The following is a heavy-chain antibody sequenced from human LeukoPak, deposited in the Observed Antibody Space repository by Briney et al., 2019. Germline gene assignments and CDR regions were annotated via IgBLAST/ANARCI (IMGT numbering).Heavy chain of an antibody. J-gene: IGHJ4*02. CDR3: AKVRERGYSYGYDY. D-gene: IGHD5-18*01. CDR1: GFTFSSYG. V-gene: IGHV3-30*18. CDR2: ISYDGSNR. Sequence: GGSLRLSCAASGFTFSSYGMHWVRQAPGKGLEWVAVISYDGSNRYYADSVKGRFTISRDNSKNTLYLQMNSLRAEDTAVYYCAKVRERGYSYGYDYWGQGTLVTVSS.